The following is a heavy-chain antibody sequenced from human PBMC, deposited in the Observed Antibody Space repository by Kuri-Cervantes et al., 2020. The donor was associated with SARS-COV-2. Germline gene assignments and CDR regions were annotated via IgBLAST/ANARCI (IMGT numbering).Heavy chain of an antibody. J-gene: IGHJ6*03. V-gene: IGHV3-74*01. D-gene: IGHD5-18*01. CDR3: ARGGGYSYGLLVYYYMDV. Sequence: GGSLRLSCAASGFTFSSYWMHWVRQAPGKGLVWVSRINSDGSSTSYADSVKGRFTISRDNAKNTLYLQMNSLRAEDTAVYYCARGGGYSYGLLVYYYMDVWGKGTTVTVSS. CDR2: INSDGSST. CDR1: GFTFSSYW.